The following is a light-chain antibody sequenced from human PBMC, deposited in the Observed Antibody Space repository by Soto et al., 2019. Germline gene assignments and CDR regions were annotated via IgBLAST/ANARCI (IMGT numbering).Light chain of an antibody. V-gene: IGLV1-40*01. CDR2: GNN. CDR1: SSNIGAGYD. Sequence: QSVLTQPPSVSGAPGQRVTISCTGSSSNIGAGYDVHWYQQLPGTAPKLLIYGNNNRPSGVPDRFSGSKSGTSASLAITGLLPEDEADYYCQSHDTSLSGSRVFGPGTKVT. J-gene: IGLJ1*01. CDR3: QSHDTSLSGSRV.